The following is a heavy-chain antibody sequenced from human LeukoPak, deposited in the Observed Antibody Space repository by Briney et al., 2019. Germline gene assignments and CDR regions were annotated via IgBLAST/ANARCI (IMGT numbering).Heavy chain of an antibody. Sequence: SVKVSCKASGGGFTFTSHAISWVRQAPGQGLEWMGGLIPIYGPANYAQKFQGRVTITSDESTRTVYMELSSLRPEDSAVYHCAGFFYDNSGDAFDIWGQGTMVTVSS. V-gene: IGHV1-69*13. CDR3: AGFFYDNSGDAFDI. D-gene: IGHD3-22*01. CDR2: LIPIYGPA. J-gene: IGHJ3*02. CDR1: GGGFTFTSHA.